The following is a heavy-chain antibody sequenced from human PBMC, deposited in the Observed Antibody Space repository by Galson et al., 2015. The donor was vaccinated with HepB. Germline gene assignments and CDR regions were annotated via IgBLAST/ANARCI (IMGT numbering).Heavy chain of an antibody. D-gene: IGHD3-22*01. J-gene: IGHJ5*02. Sequence: SVKVSCKASGYIFTKYALNWVRQAPGQGLEWMGWINTNTGNPTYAQGLTGRFVFSLDTSVSTAYLQINSLRAEDTAVYFCARGTDRSAYDWVGDNWFDPWGQGTLVTVSS. V-gene: IGHV7-4-1*02. CDR2: INTNTGNP. CDR3: ARGTDRSAYDWVGDNWFDP. CDR1: GYIFTKYA.